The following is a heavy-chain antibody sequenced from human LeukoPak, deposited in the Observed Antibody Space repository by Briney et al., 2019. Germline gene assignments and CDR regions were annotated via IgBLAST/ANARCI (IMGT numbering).Heavy chain of an antibody. D-gene: IGHD3-3*01. CDR1: GFTIDNYW. Sequence: GGSLRLSCAASGFTIDNYWMSWVRQAPGKGLEWVANIKEDVSDKYYVDSVKGRFTISRDNAKNSLYLQMSRLRAEDTAVYYCARVGVAGFDYWGQRILVTVSS. CDR2: IKEDVSDK. J-gene: IGHJ4*02. CDR3: ARVGVAGFDY. V-gene: IGHV3-7*03.